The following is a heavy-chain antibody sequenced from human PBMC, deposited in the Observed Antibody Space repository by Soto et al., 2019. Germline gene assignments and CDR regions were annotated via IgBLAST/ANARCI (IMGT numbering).Heavy chain of an antibody. V-gene: IGHV1-69*01. CDR3: ARERGVRYCSGGSCYSGFGYFDY. Sequence: QVPLVQSGAEVKKPGSSVKVSCKASGGTFSSYAISWVRQAPGQGLEWMGGIIPIFGTANYAQKFQGRVTITADESTSTAYMELSSLRSEDTDVYYCARERGVRYCSGGSCYSGFGYFDYGGQGTLVTVSS. D-gene: IGHD2-15*01. J-gene: IGHJ4*02. CDR1: GGTFSSYA. CDR2: IIPIFGTA.